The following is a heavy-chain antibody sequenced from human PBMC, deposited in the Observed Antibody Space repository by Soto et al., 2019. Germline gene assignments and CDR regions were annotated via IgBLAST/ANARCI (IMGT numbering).Heavy chain of an antibody. D-gene: IGHD1-26*01. CDR1: GFTFNTYW. CDR2: INSDGSST. J-gene: IGHJ3*02. CDR3: ARDPQWDGNHFDI. V-gene: IGHV3-74*01. Sequence: EVQLVESGGTLVQPGGSLRLSCAASGFTFNTYWMHWVRQAPGEGLVWVSRINSDGSSTSYADSVKGRFTISRDNAKNTLYLQMNSLRAEDTAVYYCARDPQWDGNHFDIWGQGTMVTVSS.